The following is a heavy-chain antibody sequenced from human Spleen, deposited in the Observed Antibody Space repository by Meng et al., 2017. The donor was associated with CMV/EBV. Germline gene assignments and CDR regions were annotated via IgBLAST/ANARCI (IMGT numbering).Heavy chain of an antibody. CDR1: GGSMSSGDYF. CDR2: IYYSGNT. Sequence: QVQVQESRPRLVKPSQTLSPTCTVSGGSMSSGDYFWNWIRQPPGKGLEWIGYIYYSGNTYYNPSLKSRVTISIDTSKNQFSLKLSSVTAADTAVYYCARAEYYNWFDPWGQGTLVTVSS. D-gene: IGHD1-14*01. V-gene: IGHV4-30-4*01. CDR3: ARAEYYNWFDP. J-gene: IGHJ5*02.